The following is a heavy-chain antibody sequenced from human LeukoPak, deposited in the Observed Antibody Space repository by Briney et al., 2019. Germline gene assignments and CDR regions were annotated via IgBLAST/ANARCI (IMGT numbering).Heavy chain of an antibody. CDR1: GGTFSSYA. CDR2: IIPIFGTA. J-gene: IGHJ4*02. CDR3: ASGLLWFGESARPYFDY. V-gene: IGHV1-69*13. D-gene: IGHD3-10*01. Sequence: GASVKVSCKASGGTFSSYAISWVRQAPGQGLEWMGGIIPIFGTANYAQKFQGRVTITADESTSTAYMELSSLRSEDTAVYYCASGLLWFGESARPYFDYWGQGTLVTVSS.